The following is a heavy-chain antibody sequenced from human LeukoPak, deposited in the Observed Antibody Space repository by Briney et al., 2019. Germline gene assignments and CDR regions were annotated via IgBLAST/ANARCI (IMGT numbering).Heavy chain of an antibody. J-gene: IGHJ3*02. D-gene: IGHD1-26*01. Sequence: SETLSLTCTVSGGSISSGSYYWSWIRQPAGKGLEWIGRIDTSGSANYNPSLKSRVTISVDTSKNQFSLKLSSVTAADTAVYYCARIPMGYIVGVNDAFDIWGQGTMVTVSS. CDR3: ARIPMGYIVGVNDAFDI. V-gene: IGHV4-61*02. CDR1: GGSISSGSYY. CDR2: IDTSGSA.